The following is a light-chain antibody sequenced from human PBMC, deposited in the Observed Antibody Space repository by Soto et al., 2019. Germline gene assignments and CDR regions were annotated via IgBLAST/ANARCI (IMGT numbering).Light chain of an antibody. Sequence: QSVLTQPPSASGTPGQRVTISCSGSTSNSGSKDVYWYQQLPGSAPKLLAYGSDQRPSGVPDRFSGSKSGTSASLAIRGLRSEDEADYYCAAWDDSLSGRLFGGGTKLTVL. CDR3: AAWDDSLSGRL. CDR2: GSD. V-gene: IGLV1-47*01. CDR1: TSNSGSKD. J-gene: IGLJ3*02.